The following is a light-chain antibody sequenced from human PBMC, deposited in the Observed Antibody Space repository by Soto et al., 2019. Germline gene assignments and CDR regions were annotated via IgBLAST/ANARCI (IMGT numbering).Light chain of an antibody. CDR1: QSVLYNSNNKNY. CDR3: QQYYSSPQT. Sequence: DIVMTQSPDSLAVSLGERATINYKSSQSVLYNSNNKNYLAWYQQKPGQPPKLLIYWASTRESGVPDRFSGSGSGTDFTLTIRSLQTEDVAVYYCQQYYSSPQTFGQGTKLEIK. J-gene: IGKJ2*01. CDR2: WAS. V-gene: IGKV4-1*01.